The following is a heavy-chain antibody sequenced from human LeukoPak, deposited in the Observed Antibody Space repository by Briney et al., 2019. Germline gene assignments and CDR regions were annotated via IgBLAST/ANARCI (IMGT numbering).Heavy chain of an antibody. Sequence: GASVKVSCKASGYSFTTYGFSWGRQAPGQGLEWMGWISAYNGNTNYAQRLQGRVTMTTDTSTSTVYMELRSLRSDDTAVYYCARDKNWKPDYWGQGTLVTVSS. D-gene: IGHD1-1*01. J-gene: IGHJ4*02. CDR2: ISAYNGNT. CDR3: ARDKNWKPDY. V-gene: IGHV1-18*01. CDR1: GYSFTTYG.